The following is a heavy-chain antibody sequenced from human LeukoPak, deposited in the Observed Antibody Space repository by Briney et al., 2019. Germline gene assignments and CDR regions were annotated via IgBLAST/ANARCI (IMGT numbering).Heavy chain of an antibody. Sequence: PSETLSLTCAVYGGSFSGYYWSWIRQPPGKGLEWIGEINHSGSTNYNPSLKSRDTITVDTAKNQFSLKLSSVTAADTAVYYCARTHPKYIPLYYFDYWGQGTLVTVSS. D-gene: IGHD2-2*02. CDR2: INHSGST. CDR3: ARTHPKYIPLYYFDY. CDR1: GGSFSGYY. V-gene: IGHV4-34*01. J-gene: IGHJ4*02.